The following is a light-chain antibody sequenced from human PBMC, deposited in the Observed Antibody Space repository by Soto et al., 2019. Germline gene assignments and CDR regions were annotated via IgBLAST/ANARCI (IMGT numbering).Light chain of an antibody. CDR3: QQYGGSAYT. V-gene: IGKV3-20*01. CDR1: QSVGSTY. Sequence: EIVLTQSPGTLSLSPGERATLSCRASQSVGSTYFAWYQQKPGQAPSLLIFSASTRATGIPDRFSGSASGTDFTLTISRLEPEDSAVYYCQQYGGSAYTFGQGTKLEIK. CDR2: SAS. J-gene: IGKJ2*01.